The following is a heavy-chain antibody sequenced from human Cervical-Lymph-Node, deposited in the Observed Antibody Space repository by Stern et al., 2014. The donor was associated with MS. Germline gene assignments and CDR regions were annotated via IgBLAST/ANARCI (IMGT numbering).Heavy chain of an antibody. CDR3: AREGYGDYHYYYYGMDV. CDR2: INAGNGNT. D-gene: IGHD4-17*01. V-gene: IGHV1-3*01. CDR1: GYTFTSHA. Sequence: QVQLVQSGAEVKKPGASVKVSCKASGYTFTSHAMHWVRQAPGQRLEWMGWINAGNGNTKYSQKFQGRVTITRDTSASTAYMELSSLRSEDTAVYYCAREGYGDYHYYYYGMDVWGQGTTVTVSS. J-gene: IGHJ6*02.